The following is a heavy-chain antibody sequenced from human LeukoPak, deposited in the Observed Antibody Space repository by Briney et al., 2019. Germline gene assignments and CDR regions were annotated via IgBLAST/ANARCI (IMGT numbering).Heavy chain of an antibody. CDR3: ARETVAGIGGIDAFDI. Sequence: PSETLSLTCTVSGYSISSGYYWGWIRQPPGKGLEWIGSIYHSGSTYYNPSLKSRVTISVDTSKNQFSLKLSSVTAADTAVYYCARETVAGIGGIDAFDIWGQGTMVTVSS. J-gene: IGHJ3*02. D-gene: IGHD6-19*01. V-gene: IGHV4-38-2*02. CDR2: IYHSGST. CDR1: GYSISSGYY.